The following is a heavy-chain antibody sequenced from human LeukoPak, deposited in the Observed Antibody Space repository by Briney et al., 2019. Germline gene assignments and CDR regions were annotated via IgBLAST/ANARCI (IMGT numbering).Heavy chain of an antibody. CDR3: AKDIMAAADYYYYGMDV. CDR1: GFTFDDYA. Sequence: GRSLRLFCAASGFTFDDYAMHWVRQAPGKGLEWVSGISWNSGSIGYADSVKGRFTISRDNAKNSLYLQMNSLRAEDTALYYCAKDIMAAADYYYYGMDVWGQGTTVTVSS. J-gene: IGHJ6*02. D-gene: IGHD6-13*01. CDR2: ISWNSGSI. V-gene: IGHV3-9*01.